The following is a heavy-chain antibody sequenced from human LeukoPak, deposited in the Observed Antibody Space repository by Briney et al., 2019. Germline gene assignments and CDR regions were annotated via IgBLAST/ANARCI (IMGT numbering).Heavy chain of an antibody. Sequence: PSETLSLTCTVSGGSISSYYWSWIRQPPGKGLEWIGYIYYSGSTSYNPSLKSRVTISVDTSKNQFSLKLSSVTAADTAVYYRARENYDYVWGSYRPDAFDIWGQGTMVTVSS. CDR1: GGSISSYY. CDR3: ARENYDYVWGSYRPDAFDI. J-gene: IGHJ3*02. V-gene: IGHV4-59*01. CDR2: IYYSGST. D-gene: IGHD3-16*02.